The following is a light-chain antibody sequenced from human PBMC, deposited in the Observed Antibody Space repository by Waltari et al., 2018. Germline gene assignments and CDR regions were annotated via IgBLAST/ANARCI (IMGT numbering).Light chain of an antibody. CDR2: AAS. V-gene: IGKV1-39*01. J-gene: IGKJ1*01. Sequence: DIQLTQSPSSLSASVGDRVTITCRSSQSIRNYLNWYQQKPGKAPNLLIFAASGLQVGAPTRFSGSGSGTDFTLTISSLQPEDVATYYCQQSYSTPRTFGQGTKVEIK. CDR3: QQSYSTPRT. CDR1: QSIRNY.